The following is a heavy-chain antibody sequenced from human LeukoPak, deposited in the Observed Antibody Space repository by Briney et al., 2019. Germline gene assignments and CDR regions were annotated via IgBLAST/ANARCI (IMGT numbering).Heavy chain of an antibody. CDR2: KTYSGIT. J-gene: IGHJ4*02. Sequence: PSETLSLTCSVSGGSISTYYWNWIRQPPGKGLEWIGYKTYSGITNYNPSLKSRITISIDTSKNQFSLKLSSVTAADTAVYYCARSGDSHVHYFDYWGQGTPVTVSS. D-gene: IGHD1-26*01. CDR3: ARSGDSHVHYFDY. V-gene: IGHV4-59*08. CDR1: GGSISTYY.